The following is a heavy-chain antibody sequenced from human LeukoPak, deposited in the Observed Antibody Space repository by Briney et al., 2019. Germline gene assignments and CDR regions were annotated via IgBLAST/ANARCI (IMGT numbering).Heavy chain of an antibody. D-gene: IGHD2-2*01. CDR2: IYYSGST. J-gene: IGHJ4*02. Sequence: SETLSLTCAVSGGSISSGDYYWSWIRQPPGKGPEWIGYIYYSGSTYYNPSLKSRVTISVDTSKNQFSLKLSSVTAADTAVYYCARTGYCRSTRCYVDYWGQGTLVTVSS. CDR3: ARTGYCRSTRCYVDY. CDR1: GGSISSGDYY. V-gene: IGHV4-30-4*08.